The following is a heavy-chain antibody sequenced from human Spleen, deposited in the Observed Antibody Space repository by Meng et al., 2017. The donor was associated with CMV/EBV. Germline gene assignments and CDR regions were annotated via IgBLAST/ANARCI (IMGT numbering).Heavy chain of an antibody. J-gene: IGHJ4*02. CDR3: ARRRGPKGSGWFDY. Sequence: QPQQWGAGLLKPAEALSLTCAFKGWFYSGYYWSWIRQPPGKGLEWIGEINHSGSTYYNPSRKSRVTISVDTSKNQFSLKLSSVTAADTAVYYCARRRGPKGSGWFDYWGQGTLVTVSS. CDR1: GWFYSGYY. D-gene: IGHD6-19*01. CDR2: INHSGST. V-gene: IGHV4-34*01.